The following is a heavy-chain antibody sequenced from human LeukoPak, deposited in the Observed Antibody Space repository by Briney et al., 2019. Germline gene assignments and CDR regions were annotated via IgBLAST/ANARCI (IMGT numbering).Heavy chain of an antibody. CDR2: IYYSGST. J-gene: IGHJ5*02. D-gene: IGHD6-19*01. CDR1: GGSISSYY. Sequence: SETLSLTCTVSGGSISSYYWSWIRQPPGKGLEWIGYIYYSGSTNYNPSLKSRVTISVDTSKNQFSLKLSSVTAADTAVYYCARAGGSGWYGNWFDPWGQGTLVTVSP. V-gene: IGHV4-59*01. CDR3: ARAGGSGWYGNWFDP.